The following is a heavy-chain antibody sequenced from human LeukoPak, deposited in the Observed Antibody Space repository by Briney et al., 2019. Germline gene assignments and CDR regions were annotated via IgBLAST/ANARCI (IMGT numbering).Heavy chain of an antibody. V-gene: IGHV3-30*04. J-gene: IGHJ3*02. CDR1: GFTFTGHS. CDR3: ARRGAASDAFDI. D-gene: IGHD3-16*01. CDR2: VGVDERTI. Sequence: AGGSLRLSCVASGFTFTGHSMHWVRQAPGKGLEWVAVVGVDERTIFYADSLKGRFTVSRDNSKNTVYLQMNSLRDEDTAVYYCARRGAASDAFDIWGQGTMVTVSS.